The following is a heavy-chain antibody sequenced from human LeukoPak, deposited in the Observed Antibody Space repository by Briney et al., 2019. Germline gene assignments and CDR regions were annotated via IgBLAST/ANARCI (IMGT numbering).Heavy chain of an antibody. D-gene: IGHD5-18*01. CDR2: IYYSGST. J-gene: IGHJ6*02. Sequence: PSETLSLTCTVSGGSISSYYWSWIRQPPGKGLEWIGYIYYSGSTNYNPSLKSRVTISVDTSKNQFSLKLSSVTAADTAVYYCARDHGYSYGYVNYYGMDVWGQGTTVTVSS. V-gene: IGHV4-59*01. CDR3: ARDHGYSYGYVNYYGMDV. CDR1: GGSISSYY.